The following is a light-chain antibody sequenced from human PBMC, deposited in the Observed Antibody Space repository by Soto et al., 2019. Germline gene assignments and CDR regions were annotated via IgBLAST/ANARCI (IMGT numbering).Light chain of an antibody. CDR3: LQYNRFPWT. CDR2: AAS. Sequence: DIQMTQSPSSLSASVGDRVTITCRAGQGIRNALSWYQQKPGRAPKRLIYAASSLQSGVPSRFSGTGSGTEFTLTITDLQPEDFATYYCLQYNRFPWTFGQGTKVEIK. CDR1: QGIRNA. V-gene: IGKV1-17*02. J-gene: IGKJ1*01.